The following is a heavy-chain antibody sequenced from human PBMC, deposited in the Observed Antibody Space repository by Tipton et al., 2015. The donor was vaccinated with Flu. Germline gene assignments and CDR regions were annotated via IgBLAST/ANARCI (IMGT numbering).Heavy chain of an antibody. J-gene: IGHJ3*01. Sequence: SLRLSCDASGFTFSFYGMNWIRQAPGKGLEWVSYVSGTSGTPSIYYADSVKGRFTISRDDAESSLYLQMNSLKDEDTAVYYCARDPFLGTGDAFDVWGRGTMVTVSS. D-gene: IGHD2/OR15-2a*01. CDR1: GFTFSFYG. V-gene: IGHV3-48*02. CDR3: ARDPFLGTGDAFDV. CDR2: VSGTSGTPSI.